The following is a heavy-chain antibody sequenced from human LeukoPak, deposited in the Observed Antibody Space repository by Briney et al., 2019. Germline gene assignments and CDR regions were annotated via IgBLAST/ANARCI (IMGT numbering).Heavy chain of an antibody. CDR3: AKDNNIVVVVAASDY. Sequence: GGSLRLSCAASGFTFSSYAMSWVRQAPGKGLEWVPAISGSGGSTYYADSVKGRFTISRDNSKNTLYLQMNSLRAEDTAVYYCAKDNNIVVVVAASDYWGQGTLVTVSS. V-gene: IGHV3-23*01. CDR2: ISGSGGST. J-gene: IGHJ4*02. CDR1: GFTFSSYA. D-gene: IGHD2-15*01.